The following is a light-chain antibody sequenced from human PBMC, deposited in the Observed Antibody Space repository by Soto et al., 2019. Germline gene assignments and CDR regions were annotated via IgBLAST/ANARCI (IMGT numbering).Light chain of an antibody. Sequence: QSALTQPPSASGSPGQSVAISCSGTSSDVGGYNYVSWYQQHPGKAPKLMIYDVNKRPSGVPDLFSGSKSGNTASLTVSGLQAEVEADYYGISYASSNKPAFGGGTKFTVL. CDR2: DVN. CDR3: ISYASSNKPA. J-gene: IGLJ2*01. CDR1: SSDVGGYNY. V-gene: IGLV2-8*01.